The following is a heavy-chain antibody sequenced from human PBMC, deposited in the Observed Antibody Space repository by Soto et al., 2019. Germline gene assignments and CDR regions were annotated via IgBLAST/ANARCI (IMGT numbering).Heavy chain of an antibody. Sequence: QVQLVQSGAEVKKPGASVKVSCKASGYTFTSYGISWVRQAPGQGLEWMGGISAYNGNTNYAQKVQGRVTMTTDTYTSTAYMELRSLRSDATAVYYCARGDGDNVGYWYFDLWGRGTLVTVSS. J-gene: IGHJ2*01. CDR3: ARGDGDNVGYWYFDL. V-gene: IGHV1-18*01. CDR1: GYTFTSYG. CDR2: ISAYNGNT. D-gene: IGHD4-17*01.